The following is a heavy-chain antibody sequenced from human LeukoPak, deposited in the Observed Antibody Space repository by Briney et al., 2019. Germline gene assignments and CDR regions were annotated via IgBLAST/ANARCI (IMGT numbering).Heavy chain of an antibody. Sequence: PGGSLRLSCAASGFTFSSYSMNWVRQAPGKGLEWVSYISSSSTTIYYADSVKGRFTISRDNAKNSLYLQMNSLRAEDTAVYYCARAGYDFWSGYHSLYYWGQGTLVTVSS. CDR1: GFTFSSYS. D-gene: IGHD3-3*01. V-gene: IGHV3-48*01. CDR2: ISSSSTTI. CDR3: ARAGYDFWSGYHSLYY. J-gene: IGHJ4*02.